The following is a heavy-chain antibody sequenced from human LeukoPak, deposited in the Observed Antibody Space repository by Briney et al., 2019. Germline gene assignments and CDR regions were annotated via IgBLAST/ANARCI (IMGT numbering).Heavy chain of an antibody. V-gene: IGHV4-59*01. CDR2: IYYSGST. CDR1: GFTFDDYA. J-gene: IGHJ6*03. CDR3: ARDGEYSNVYYMDV. D-gene: IGHD4-11*01. Sequence: PGGSLRLSCAASGFTFDDYAMHWVRHAPGKGLEWVRYIYYSGSTNYNPSLKSRVTISVDTSKNQFSLKLSSVTAADTAVYYCARDGEYSNVYYMDVWGKGTRSPSP.